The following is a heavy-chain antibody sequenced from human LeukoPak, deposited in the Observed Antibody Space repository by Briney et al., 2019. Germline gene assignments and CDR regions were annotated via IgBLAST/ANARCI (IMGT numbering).Heavy chain of an antibody. V-gene: IGHV3-74*01. J-gene: IGHJ5*02. Sequence: PGGSLRLTCAASGFTFSTSWMYWVRQAPGKGLMYVSRINIDGSITTYADSVKGRFTISSDNTKNTLYLQMNSLGAEDTAVYYCVRDKMMDDRGVGFDPWGQGTLVTVSS. CDR2: INIDGSIT. CDR1: GFTFSTSW. CDR3: VRDKMMDDRGVGFDP. D-gene: IGHD1-1*01.